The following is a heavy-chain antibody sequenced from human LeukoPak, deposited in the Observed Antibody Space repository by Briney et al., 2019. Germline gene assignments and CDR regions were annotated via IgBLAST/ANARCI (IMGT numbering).Heavy chain of an antibody. D-gene: IGHD2-15*01. CDR2: MTPNSGNT. Sequence: GASVKVSCKASGYTFTSYDINWVRQATEQGLEWMGWMTPNSGNTGYAQKFKGRVTMTRNTSISTAYMELSSLRSEDTAVYYCARVRYCSGGSCYAFVAFDIWGQGTMVTVSS. V-gene: IGHV1-8*01. CDR1: GYTFTSYD. CDR3: ARVRYCSGGSCYAFVAFDI. J-gene: IGHJ3*02.